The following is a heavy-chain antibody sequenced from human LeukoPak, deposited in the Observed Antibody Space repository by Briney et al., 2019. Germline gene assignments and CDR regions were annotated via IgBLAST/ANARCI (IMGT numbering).Heavy chain of an antibody. D-gene: IGHD2/OR15-2a*01. CDR1: GYTFTSYG. J-gene: IGHJ6*02. CDR2: ISAYNGNT. V-gene: IGHV1-18*01. CDR3: ARGSSNSMLLKRYYYYGMDV. Sequence: ASVKVSCKASGYTFTSYGISWVRQAPGQGLEWMGWISAYNGNTNYAQKLQGRVTMTTDTSTSTAYMELRSLRSDDTAVYYCARGSSNSMLLKRYYYYGMDVWGQGTTVTVSS.